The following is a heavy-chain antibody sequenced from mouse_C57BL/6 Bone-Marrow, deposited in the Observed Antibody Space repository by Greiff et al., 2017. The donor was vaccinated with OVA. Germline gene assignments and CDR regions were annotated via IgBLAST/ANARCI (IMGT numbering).Heavy chain of an antibody. V-gene: IGHV1-47*01. Sequence: QVQLQQSGAELVKPGASVKLSCKASGYTFTTYPIEWMKQNHGKSLEWIGNFHPYNDDTKYNEKFKGKATLTVEKSSSTVYLELSRLTSDDSAVYCCARPRDYDGDWFAYWGQGTLVTVSA. CDR2: FHPYNDDT. CDR3: ARPRDYDGDWFAY. D-gene: IGHD2-4*01. J-gene: IGHJ3*01. CDR1: GYTFTTYP.